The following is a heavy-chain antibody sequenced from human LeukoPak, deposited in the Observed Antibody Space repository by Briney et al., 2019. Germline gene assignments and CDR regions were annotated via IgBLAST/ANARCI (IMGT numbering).Heavy chain of an antibody. CDR3: ARGDIVVVVAAGDYFDY. CDR2: ISGSGGST. D-gene: IGHD2-15*01. V-gene: IGHV3-23*01. Sequence: PGGSLRLSCAASGFTFSSYAMSWVRQAPGKGLEWVSAISGSGGSTYYADFVKGRFTISRDNSKNTLYLQMNSLRAEDTAVYYCARGDIVVVVAAGDYFDYWGQGTLVTVSS. J-gene: IGHJ4*02. CDR1: GFTFSSYA.